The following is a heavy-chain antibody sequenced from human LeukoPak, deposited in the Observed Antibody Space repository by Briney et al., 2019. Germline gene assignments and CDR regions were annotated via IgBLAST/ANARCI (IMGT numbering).Heavy chain of an antibody. J-gene: IGHJ4*02. V-gene: IGHV3-30*18. CDR3: AKVHEIAAAGTDFDY. CDR1: GFTFSSYG. CDR2: MSYDGSNK. Sequence: PGGSLRLSCAASGFTFSSYGMHWVRQAPGKGLEWVAVMSYDGSNKYYADSVKGRFTISRDNSKNTLYLQMNSLRAEDTAVYYCAKVHEIAAAGTDFDYWGQGTLVTVSS. D-gene: IGHD6-13*01.